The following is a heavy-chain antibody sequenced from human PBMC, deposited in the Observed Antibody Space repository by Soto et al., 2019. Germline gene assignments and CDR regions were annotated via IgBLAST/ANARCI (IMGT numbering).Heavy chain of an antibody. CDR2: IIPIVGTA. J-gene: IGHJ6*02. Sequence: QVQLVQSGAEVKKPGSSVKVSCKASGGTFSSYSISWVRQAPGQGLEWMGGIIPIVGTANYAQKFQGRVRITADESKSTADMELSSVRSEGTAVYYCASLYKRIAKYYYYGMDVWGHGTTVTVSS. CDR3: ASLYKRIAKYYYYGMDV. CDR1: GGTFSSYS. V-gene: IGHV1-69*01. D-gene: IGHD6-13*01.